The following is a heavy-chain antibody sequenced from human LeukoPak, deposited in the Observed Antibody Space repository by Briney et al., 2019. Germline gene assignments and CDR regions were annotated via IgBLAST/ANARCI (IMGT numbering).Heavy chain of an antibody. CDR1: GFTFSGYA. J-gene: IGHJ4*02. CDR3: ARDLDYGGNSNFDY. V-gene: IGHV3-74*01. D-gene: IGHD4-23*01. Sequence: GGSLRLSCAASGFTFSGYAMNWVRQAPGKGLVWVSRIKSAGSSIRYADSVKGRFTISRDNAKNTLYLQMNSLRAEDTAVYYCARDLDYGGNSNFDYWGQGTLVTVSS. CDR2: IKSAGSSI.